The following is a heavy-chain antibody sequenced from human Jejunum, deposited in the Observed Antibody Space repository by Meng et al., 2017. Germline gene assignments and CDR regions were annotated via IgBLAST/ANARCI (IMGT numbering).Heavy chain of an antibody. CDR3: AQSDYFHY. V-gene: IGHV3-74*01. J-gene: IGHJ4*02. CDR2: IRYDGSSA. Sequence: DVLLVASGGGLVQLGGSLRLSCAASGFIFSERWMHWVRQAPGKGLVWASRIRYDGSSANYADSVKGRFTISRDNAKNTLYLQMDSLRAEDTAVYYCAQSDYFHYWGQGALVTVSS. CDR1: GFIFSERW.